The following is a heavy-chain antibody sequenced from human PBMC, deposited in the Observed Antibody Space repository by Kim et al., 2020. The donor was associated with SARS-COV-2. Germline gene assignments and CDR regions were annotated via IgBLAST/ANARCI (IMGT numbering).Heavy chain of an antibody. D-gene: IGHD3-22*01. CDR3: ARERFNYYDSSGYVRGYYYYYGMDV. CDR1: GYTFTSYG. V-gene: IGHV1-18*01. J-gene: IGHJ6*02. CDR2: ISAYNGNT. Sequence: ASVKVSCKASGYTFTSYGISWVRQAPGQGLEWMGWISAYNGNTNYAQKLQGRVTMTTDTSTSTAYMELRSLRSDDTAVYYCARERFNYYDSSGYVRGYYYYYGMDVWGQGTTVTVSS.